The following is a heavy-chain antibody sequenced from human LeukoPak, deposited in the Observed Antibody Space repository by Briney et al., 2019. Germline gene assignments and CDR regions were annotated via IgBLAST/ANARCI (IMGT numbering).Heavy chain of an antibody. CDR3: ARKYYYDSSGYSPLYY. CDR2: INPSGGST. CDR1: GYTFTSYY. D-gene: IGHD3-22*01. J-gene: IGHJ4*02. Sequence: ASVKVSCKASGYTFTSYYMHWVRQAPGQGLEWMGIINPSGGSTGYAQKFQGRVTMTKDTSTSTVYMELSSLRSEDTAVYYCARKYYYDSSGYSPLYYWGQGTLVTVSS. V-gene: IGHV1-46*01.